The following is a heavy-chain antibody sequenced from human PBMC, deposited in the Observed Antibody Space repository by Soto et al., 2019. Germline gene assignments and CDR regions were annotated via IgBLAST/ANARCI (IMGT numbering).Heavy chain of an antibody. CDR2: IYYSGST. J-gene: IGHJ5*02. D-gene: IGHD2-15*01. Sequence: SETLSLTCTVSGGSISSSSYYWGWIRQPPGKWLEWIGSIYYSGSTYYNPSLKSRVTISVGTSKNQFSLKLSSVTAADTAVYYCARGPVVVVAALNSTWLDACRQGTMVTV. CDR1: GGSISSSSYY. V-gene: IGHV4-39*01. CDR3: ARGPVVVVAALNSTWLDA.